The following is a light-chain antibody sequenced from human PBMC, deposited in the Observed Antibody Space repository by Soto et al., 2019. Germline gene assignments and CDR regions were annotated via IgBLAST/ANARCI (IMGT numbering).Light chain of an antibody. CDR1: QGISSY. J-gene: IGKJ4*01. V-gene: IGKV1-9*01. CDR2: TAS. Sequence: DIQLTQSPSFLSASVGDRVTITCRASQGISSYLAGYQQKPGKAPHLLIYTASTLQRGDPSRFSGRGSGTAVTLTISNLQPDDFSTYYCQQHGRYPVTFGGGTKVEIK. CDR3: QQHGRYPVT.